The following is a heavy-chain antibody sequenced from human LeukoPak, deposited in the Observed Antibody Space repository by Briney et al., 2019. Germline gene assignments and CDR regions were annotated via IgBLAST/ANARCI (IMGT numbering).Heavy chain of an antibody. D-gene: IGHD6-13*01. J-gene: IGHJ6*03. CDR2: IYYSGRT. Sequence: PSETLSLTCIVSVDSISSSSSYWDWIRQPPGKGLEWIGNIYYSGRTSYNPSLKSRVTISVDTSNNQFSLKLSSVTAADTAVYYCARGPAALPYSSSWLDYYYYYMDVWGKGTTVTVSS. CDR3: ARGPAALPYSSSWLDYYYYYMDV. CDR1: VDSISSSSSY. V-gene: IGHV4-39*07.